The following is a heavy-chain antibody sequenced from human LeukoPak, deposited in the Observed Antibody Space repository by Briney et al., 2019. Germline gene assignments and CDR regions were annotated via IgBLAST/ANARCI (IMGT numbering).Heavy chain of an antibody. CDR3: ARRYCDSTSCYYFDY. V-gene: IGHV5-51*01. J-gene: IGHJ4*02. D-gene: IGHD2-2*01. Sequence: GESLKISWKASGYRFTRHWIGRVRQMPGKGLEWMAIIYPGDSDTRYSPSFQGQVTISADQSMGTAYLQWTSLKASDTAMYYCARRYCDSTSCYYFDYWGQGTLVTVSS. CDR2: IYPGDSDT. CDR1: GYRFTRHW.